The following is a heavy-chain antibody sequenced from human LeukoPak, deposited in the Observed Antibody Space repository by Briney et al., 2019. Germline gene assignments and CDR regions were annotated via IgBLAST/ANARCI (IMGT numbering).Heavy chain of an antibody. D-gene: IGHD3-9*01. J-gene: IGHJ4*02. V-gene: IGHV3-23*01. CDR3: AKDFTYYDILTGYYWFDY. CDR1: GFTCSSYG. Sequence: GGSLRLSCAASGFTCSSYGMSWVRQAPGKGLEWVSAISGSGGSTYYADSVKGRFTISRDNSKNTLYLQMNSLRAEDTAVYYCAKDFTYYDILTGYYWFDYWGQGTLVTVSS. CDR2: ISGSGGST.